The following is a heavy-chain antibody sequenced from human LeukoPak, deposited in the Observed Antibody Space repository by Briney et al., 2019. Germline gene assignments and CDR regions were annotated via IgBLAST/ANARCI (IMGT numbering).Heavy chain of an antibody. CDR3: ARDLVPAAIDYYYYYMDV. CDR1: GGTFSSYA. Sequence: ASVKVSCKASGGTFSSYAISWVRQAPGQGLEWMGGIIPIFGTANYAQKFQDRVTITADESTSTAYMELSSLRSEDTAVYYCARDLVPAAIDYYYYYMDVWGKGTTVTVSS. D-gene: IGHD2-2*02. CDR2: IIPIFGTA. J-gene: IGHJ6*03. V-gene: IGHV1-69*13.